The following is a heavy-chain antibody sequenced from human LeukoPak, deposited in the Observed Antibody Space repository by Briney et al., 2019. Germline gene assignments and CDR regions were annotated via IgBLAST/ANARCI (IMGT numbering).Heavy chain of an antibody. CDR3: ARDLDYSGSPRTCDY. J-gene: IGHJ4*02. V-gene: IGHV3-11*04. CDR2: ISSSGSTI. CDR1: GFTFSDYY. Sequence: GSLRLSCAASGFTFSDYYMSWIRQAPGKGLEWVSYISSSGSTIYCADSVKGRFTISRDNAKNSLYLQMNSLRAEDTAVYYCARDLDYSGSPRTCDYWGQGTLVTVSS. D-gene: IGHD1-26*01.